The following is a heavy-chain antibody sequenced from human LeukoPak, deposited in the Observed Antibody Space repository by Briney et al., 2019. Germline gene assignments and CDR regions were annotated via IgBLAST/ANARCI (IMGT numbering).Heavy chain of an antibody. Sequence: GGSLRLSCAASGFTFSSYGMHWVRQAPGKGLEWVAVIWYDGSNKYYADSVKGRFTISGDNSKNTLYLQMNSLRAEDTAVYYCARWGPGFWSGYYTPDYFDYWGQGTLVTVSS. V-gene: IGHV3-33*01. CDR1: GFTFSSYG. D-gene: IGHD3-3*01. CDR3: ARWGPGFWSGYYTPDYFDY. CDR2: IWYDGSNK. J-gene: IGHJ4*02.